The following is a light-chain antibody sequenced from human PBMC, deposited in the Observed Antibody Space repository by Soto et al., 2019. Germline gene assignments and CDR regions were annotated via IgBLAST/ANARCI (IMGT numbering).Light chain of an antibody. CDR3: SSYAGSNNFV. CDR1: SSDIGDYNY. CDR2: EVG. V-gene: IGLV2-14*01. J-gene: IGLJ1*01. Sequence: QSALTQPASVSGSPGQSITISCTGTSSDIGDYNYVSWYQQHPGKAPKLIIFEVGDRPSGVSNRFSGSKSGNTASLTVSGLQAEDEADYYCSSYAGSNNFVFGTGTQLTVL.